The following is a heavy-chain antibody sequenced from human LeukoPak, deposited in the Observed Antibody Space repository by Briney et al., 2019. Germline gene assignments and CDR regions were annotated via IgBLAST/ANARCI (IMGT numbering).Heavy chain of an antibody. Sequence: GESLKISCKGSGYSFTNYWIGWVRQMPGKGLEWMGNIYPDDSDTRYSPSFRGQVTISADKSISTAYLQWNSLKASDTAMYYCARRVGYYIGLYYYYYMDVWGKGTTVTVSS. J-gene: IGHJ6*03. CDR2: IYPDDSDT. CDR1: GYSFTNYW. D-gene: IGHD2-8*02. V-gene: IGHV5-51*01. CDR3: ARRVGYYIGLYYYYYMDV.